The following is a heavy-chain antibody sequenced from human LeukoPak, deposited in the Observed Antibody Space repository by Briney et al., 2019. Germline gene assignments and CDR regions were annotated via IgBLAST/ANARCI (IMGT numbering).Heavy chain of an antibody. CDR3: ARELVMPQEFDY. CDR1: GYTFTSYG. D-gene: IGHD2-2*01. V-gene: IGHV1-18*01. CDR2: ISAYNGNT. Sequence: ASVKVSCKASGYTFTSYGISWVRQAPGQGLEWMGWISAYNGNTNYAQKLQGRVTMTTDTSTGTAYMELRSLRSDDTAVYYCARELVMPQEFDYWGQGTLVTVSS. J-gene: IGHJ4*02.